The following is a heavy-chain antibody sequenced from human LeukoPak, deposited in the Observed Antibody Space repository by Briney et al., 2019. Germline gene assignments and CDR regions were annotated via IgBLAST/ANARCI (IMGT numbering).Heavy chain of an antibody. J-gene: IGHJ4*02. V-gene: IGHV4-34*01. CDR3: ARLSSSWYKYYFDY. D-gene: IGHD6-13*01. CDR1: GGSFSGYY. Sequence: SETLSLTCAVYGGSFSGYYWSWSRQPPGKGLEWIGEINHSGSTNYNPSLKSRVTISVDTSKNQFSLKLSSVTAADTAVYYRARLSSSWYKYYFDYWGQGNLVTVSS. CDR2: INHSGST.